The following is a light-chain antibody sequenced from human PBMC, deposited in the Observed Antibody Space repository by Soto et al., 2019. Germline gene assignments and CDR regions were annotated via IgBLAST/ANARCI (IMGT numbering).Light chain of an antibody. V-gene: IGLV1-44*01. CDR2: STN. J-gene: IGLJ2*01. CDR1: SSNIGSNS. CDR3: AAWDDSLNGEVV. Sequence: QSVLTQPPSASGTPGQRVTISCSGSSSNIGSNSVNWYQQLPGTAPKLVIYSTNQRPSGVPDRFSGSKSDTSASLAISGLQSEDEADYYCAAWDDSLNGEVVFGGGTKLTV.